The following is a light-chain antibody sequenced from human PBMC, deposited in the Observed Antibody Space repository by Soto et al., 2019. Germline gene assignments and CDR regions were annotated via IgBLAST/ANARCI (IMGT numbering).Light chain of an antibody. CDR2: KTS. V-gene: IGKV1-5*03. CDR1: QTIGDS. J-gene: IGKJ1*01. Sequence: EIEMSQSPATLSVSLGDSATITCRASQTIGDSLAWYQHKPGQAPRLLIYKTSTLANGVPSRFSGSGSGTEFTLTISSLQPDDFAVYYCQRYNNWSQTFGQGTKVEVK. CDR3: QRYNNWSQT.